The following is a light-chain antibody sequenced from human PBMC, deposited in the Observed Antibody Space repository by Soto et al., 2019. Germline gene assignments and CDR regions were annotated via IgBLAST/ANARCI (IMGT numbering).Light chain of an antibody. CDR2: EVS. CDR3: SSYTSSSTLYV. V-gene: IGLV2-14*01. CDR1: SSDVGGYNY. Sequence: QAARTQSASVSWYPGQSIAIACTGTSSDVGGYNYVSWYQQHPGKAPKLMIYEVSNRPSGVSNRFSGSKSGNTASLTISGLQAEDEADYYCSSYTSSSTLYVFGTGTKVTXL. J-gene: IGLJ1*01.